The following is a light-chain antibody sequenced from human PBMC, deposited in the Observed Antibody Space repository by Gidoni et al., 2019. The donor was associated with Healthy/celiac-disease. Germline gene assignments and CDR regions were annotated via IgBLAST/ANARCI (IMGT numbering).Light chain of an antibody. J-gene: IGKJ4*01. V-gene: IGKV1-5*03. CDR1: QSMSSW. Sequence: DIQMTQSPSTLSASVGDRVTITCRASQSMSSWLAWYQQKPGKAPKLLIYKASSLESGVPSRFSGSGSGTEFTLTISSLQPDDFATYYCQQYKSYPLTFGGGTKVEIK. CDR3: QQYKSYPLT. CDR2: KAS.